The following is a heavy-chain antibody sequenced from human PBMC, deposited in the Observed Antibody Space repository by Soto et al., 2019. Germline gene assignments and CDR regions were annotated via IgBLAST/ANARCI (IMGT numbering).Heavy chain of an antibody. CDR3: XXXXXXXPGAKXLDY. V-gene: IGHV1-3*01. CDR2: INAGSGNT. Sequence: SVKVSCKASGYTSTNYGMHWVRQAPGQRLEWMGWINAGSGNTKYSQKFQGRITITRDTSASTVYMELSSLRSEDTAVYYCXXXXXXXPGAKXLDYWGQGALVXVSS. J-gene: IGHJ4*02. CDR1: GYTSTNYG.